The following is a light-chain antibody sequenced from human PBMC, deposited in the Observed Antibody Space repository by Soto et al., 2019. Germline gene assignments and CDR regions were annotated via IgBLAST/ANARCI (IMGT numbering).Light chain of an antibody. CDR3: QQYSDWPPYT. CDR2: GAS. V-gene: IGKV3-15*01. J-gene: IGKJ2*01. Sequence: IVMTQSPATLSVSPGERVTLSCRASQTVSTNLAWYQQKPGQAPRLLIYGASTRATGIPARFSGSGSGTDFTLTMSSLQSEDFAFYYCQQYSDWPPYTFGQGTKLEIK. CDR1: QTVSTN.